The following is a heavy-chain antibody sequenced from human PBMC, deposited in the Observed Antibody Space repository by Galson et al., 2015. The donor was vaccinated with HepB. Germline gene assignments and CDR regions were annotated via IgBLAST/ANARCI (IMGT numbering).Heavy chain of an antibody. V-gene: IGHV4-31*03. Sequence: LSLTCTVSGGSISSGGYYWSWIRQHPGKGLEWVGYIYYSGSTYYNPSLKSRVTISVDTSKNQFSLKLSSVTAADTAVYYCARVGWAYSFDYWGQGTLVTVSS. J-gene: IGHJ4*02. CDR1: GGSISSGGYY. CDR2: IYYSGST. D-gene: IGHD2-15*01. CDR3: ARVGWAYSFDY.